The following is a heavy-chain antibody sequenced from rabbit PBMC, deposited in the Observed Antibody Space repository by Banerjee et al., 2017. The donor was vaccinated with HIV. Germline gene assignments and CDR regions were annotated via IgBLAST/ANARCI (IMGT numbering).Heavy chain of an antibody. CDR3: ARHDPAYLDAGDL. D-gene: IGHD6-1*01. CDR1: GFSFSNKAV. CDR2: INTATGKA. V-gene: IGHV1S45*01. J-gene: IGHJ4*01. Sequence: QEQLVESGGGLVKPEGSLKLSCTASGFSFSNKAVMCWVRQAPGKGLEWIACINTATGKAVYATWAKGRFTISSHNAQNTLYLQLNSLTAADTATYLCARHDPAYLDAGDLWGPGTLVTVS.